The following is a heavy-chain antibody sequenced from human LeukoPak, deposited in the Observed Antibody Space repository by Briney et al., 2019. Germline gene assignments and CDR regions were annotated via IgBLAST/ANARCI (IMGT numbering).Heavy chain of an antibody. CDR1: GFTFSSYW. CDR3: ARSGYGDFDF. Sequence: GGSLRLSCAASGFTFSSYWMSWVRQAPGKGLEWISYMRPNGHTTYYADSLKGRISVSWDNARNSLYLQLSSLTAADTAFYYCARSGYGDFDFWGQGALVTVSS. J-gene: IGHJ4*02. V-gene: IGHV3-48*04. D-gene: IGHD2-15*01. CDR2: MRPNGHTT.